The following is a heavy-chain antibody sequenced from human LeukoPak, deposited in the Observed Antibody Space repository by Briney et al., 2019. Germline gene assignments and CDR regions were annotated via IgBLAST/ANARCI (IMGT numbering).Heavy chain of an antibody. J-gene: IGHJ6*02. V-gene: IGHV4-39*01. D-gene: IGHD3-10*01. CDR3: ARKTPGTSVDV. CDR1: SDSISNIAYY. Sequence: PSETLSLTCTVSSDSISNIAYYWVWIRQPPGRGLEWIGTITNTGNTYSNPSLKSRVTISIATPKTQISLKLTSVTAADTAVFYCARKTPGTSVDVWGQGTPVTVSS. CDR2: ITNTGNT.